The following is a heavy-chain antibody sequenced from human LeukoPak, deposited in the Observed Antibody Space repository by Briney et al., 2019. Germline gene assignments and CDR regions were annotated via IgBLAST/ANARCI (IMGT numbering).Heavy chain of an antibody. D-gene: IGHD2-21*01. J-gene: IGHJ6*04. Sequence: GGSLRLSCVASGFTSSSYWMTWVRQAPGKGLEWLANMNEDGTERHYVDSVKGRFTISRDNAKNSLYLQMSSLRAEDTAVYYCARGGYSLDVWGKGITVTVSS. CDR2: MNEDGTER. CDR3: ARGGYSLDV. CDR1: GFTSSSYW. V-gene: IGHV3-7*01.